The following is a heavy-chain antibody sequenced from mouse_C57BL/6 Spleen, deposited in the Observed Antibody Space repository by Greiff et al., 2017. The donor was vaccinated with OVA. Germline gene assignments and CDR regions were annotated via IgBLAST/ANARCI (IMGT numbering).Heavy chain of an antibody. CDR1: GYSFTGYY. J-gene: IGHJ2*01. CDR2: INPSTGGT. D-gene: IGHD1-1*01. V-gene: IGHV1-42*01. Sequence: VQLQQSGPELVKPGASVKISCKASGYSFTGYYMNWVKQSPEKSLEWIGEINPSTGGTTYNQKFKAKATLTVDKSSSTAYMQLKSLTSEDSAVYYCASYYDAGFDDWGQGTTLTVSS. CDR3: ASYYDAGFDD.